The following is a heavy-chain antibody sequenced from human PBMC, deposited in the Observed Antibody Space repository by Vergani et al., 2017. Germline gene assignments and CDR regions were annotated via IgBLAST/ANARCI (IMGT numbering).Heavy chain of an antibody. CDR3: ARVKWVVATPDAFDV. CDR1: GGSISSYY. D-gene: IGHD5-12*01. V-gene: IGHV4-59*01. J-gene: IGHJ3*01. CDR2: IYYSGST. Sequence: QVQLQESGPGLVKPSETLSLTCTVSGGSISSYYWSWIRQPPGKGLEWIGYIYYSGSTNYNPSLKSRVTISVDTSKNQFSLQLSSVTAADTAVYYCARVKWVVATPDAFDVWGQGTMVTVSS.